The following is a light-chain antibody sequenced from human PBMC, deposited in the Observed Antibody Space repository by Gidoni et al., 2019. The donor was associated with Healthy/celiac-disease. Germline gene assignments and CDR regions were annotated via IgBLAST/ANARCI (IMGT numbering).Light chain of an antibody. V-gene: IGKV1-5*01. CDR2: DAS. J-gene: IGKJ1*01. CDR1: PSISSW. CDR3: QQYNSYSWT. Sequence: DIQMTQSPSTLSASVGDRVPITCRASPSISSWLAWYQQKPGKAPKLLIYDASSLERGVPSRFTGSGSGTEFTLTISSLQPDDFATYYCQQYNSYSWTFGQGTKVEIK.